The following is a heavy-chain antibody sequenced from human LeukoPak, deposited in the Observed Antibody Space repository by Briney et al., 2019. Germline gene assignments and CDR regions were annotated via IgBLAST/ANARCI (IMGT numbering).Heavy chain of an antibody. D-gene: IGHD6-19*01. V-gene: IGHV3-23*01. CDR3: AKDRVSGSYETLSDY. Sequence: GGSLRLSCAASGFTFSSYAMSWVRQAPGKGLEWVSAISGSGGSTYYADSVKGRFTISRDNSKNTLYLQMNSLRAEDTAVYYCAKDRVSGSYETLSDYWGQGTLVTVSS. CDR1: GFTFSSYA. CDR2: ISGSGGST. J-gene: IGHJ4*02.